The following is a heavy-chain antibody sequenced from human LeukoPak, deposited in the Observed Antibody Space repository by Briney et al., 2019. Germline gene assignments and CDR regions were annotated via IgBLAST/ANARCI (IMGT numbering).Heavy chain of an antibody. CDR1: DFTFSNAW. J-gene: IGHJ4*02. Sequence: GGSLRLSCAASDFTFSNAWMSWVRQAPGKGLEWVGRIKTKSDGGTTDYAAPVKGRFTISRDDSKKMIYLHMNSLKTEDTAVYYCTTESRFRLILDYWGQGALVTVSS. V-gene: IGHV3-15*01. D-gene: IGHD2-21*01. CDR2: IKTKSDGGTT. CDR3: TTESRFRLILDY.